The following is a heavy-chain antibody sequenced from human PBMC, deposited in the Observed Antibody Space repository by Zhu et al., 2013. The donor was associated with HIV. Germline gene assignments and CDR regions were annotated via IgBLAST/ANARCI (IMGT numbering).Heavy chain of an antibody. CDR2: INHSGST. CDR1: GGSFSGYY. D-gene: IGHD1-1*01. CDR3: ARGTKLERLIRGPRRLDY. Sequence: QVQLQQWGAGLLKPSETLSLTCAVYGGSFSGYYWSWIRQPPGKGLEWIGEINHSGSTNYNPSLKSRVTISVDTSKNQFSLKLSSVTAADTAVYYCARGTKLERLIRGPRRLDYWGQGTLVTVSS. J-gene: IGHJ4*02. V-gene: IGHV4-34*01.